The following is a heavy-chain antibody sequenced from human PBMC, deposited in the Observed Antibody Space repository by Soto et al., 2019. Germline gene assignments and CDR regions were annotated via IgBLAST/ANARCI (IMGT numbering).Heavy chain of an antibody. D-gene: IGHD6-19*01. V-gene: IGHV1-18*01. CDR1: GYTFTSYV. CDR2: ISAYNGNT. Sequence: ASVKVSCKASGYTFTSYVISWVRQAPGQGLECMGWISAYNGNTNYAQKLQGRVTMTTDTSTSTAYMELRSLRSDDTAVYYCARDQLSRYSSGTQRGETYYYGMDVWGQGTTVTVSS. J-gene: IGHJ6*02. CDR3: ARDQLSRYSSGTQRGETYYYGMDV.